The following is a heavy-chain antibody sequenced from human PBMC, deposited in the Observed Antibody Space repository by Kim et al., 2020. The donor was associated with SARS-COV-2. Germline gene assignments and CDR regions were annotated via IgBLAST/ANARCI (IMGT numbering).Heavy chain of an antibody. D-gene: IGHD6-19*01. CDR1: GGPIGGHY. V-gene: IGHV4-59*11. Sequence: SETLSLTCSVSGGPIGGHYWSWIRQPPGKGLEWIGYTHYTGNINYNPSLDSRVTISLDRSRKRFSPNLRSVSATDTAVYYCARIAGGDSSDWAFYFDRWG. CDR2: THYTGNI. CDR3: ARIAGGDSSDWAFYFDR. J-gene: IGHJ4*01.